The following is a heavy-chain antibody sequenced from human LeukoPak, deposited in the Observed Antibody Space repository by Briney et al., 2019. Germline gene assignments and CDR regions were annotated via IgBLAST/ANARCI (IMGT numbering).Heavy chain of an antibody. V-gene: IGHV3-30*01. D-gene: IGHD3-9*01. Sequence: GRSLRLSCAASGFTFSSYAMHWVRQAPGKGLEGVAVISYDGSNKYYADSVKGRFTISRDNSKNTLYLQMNSLRAEDTAVYYCARKSVLTGYFYYYYYMDVWGKGTTVTVSS. J-gene: IGHJ6*03. CDR2: ISYDGSNK. CDR3: ARKSVLTGYFYYYYYMDV. CDR1: GFTFSSYA.